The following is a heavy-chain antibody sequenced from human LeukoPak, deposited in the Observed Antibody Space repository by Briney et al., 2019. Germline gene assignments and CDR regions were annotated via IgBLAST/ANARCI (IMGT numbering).Heavy chain of an antibody. CDR2: ISTGGSTI. CDR1: GFSFSSYE. V-gene: IGHV3-48*03. Sequence: PGGSLRLSCAASGFSFSSYEMNWVRQAPGKGLEWVSYISTGGSTIYYGDSVKGRFTVSRDNAKKSLYLQMNSLRAEDTAVYYCARQIYDYIWGSYRGRRSYFDFWGQGTLVTVSS. D-gene: IGHD3-16*02. CDR3: ARQIYDYIWGSYRGRRSYFDF. J-gene: IGHJ4*02.